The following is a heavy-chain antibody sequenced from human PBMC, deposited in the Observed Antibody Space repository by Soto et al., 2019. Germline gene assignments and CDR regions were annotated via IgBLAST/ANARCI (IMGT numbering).Heavy chain of an antibody. CDR3: ARQYCGGDCYSDY. CDR1: GYSFTTYW. J-gene: IGHJ4*02. Sequence: GESLKISCQGSGYSFTTYWIAWVHQMSGKGLGWMGIIYPGDSDTRYSPSFQGQVTISADKSINTAYLQWSSLKASDTAMYYCARQYCGGDCYSDYWGQGTLVTVSS. CDR2: IYPGDSDT. V-gene: IGHV5-51*07. D-gene: IGHD2-21*02.